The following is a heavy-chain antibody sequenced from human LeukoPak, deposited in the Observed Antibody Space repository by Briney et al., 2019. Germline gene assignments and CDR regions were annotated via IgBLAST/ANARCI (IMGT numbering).Heavy chain of an antibody. Sequence: SETLSLTCTVSGGSMSSYDWSWVRQPPGKGPEFIGYIHYSGTANYNPSLRSRVTISIDTSKKHFFLKLKSVTAADTAVYYCARDSSDGSSWCPSGWFDPWGQGTLVTVSS. V-gene: IGHV4-59*01. CDR2: IHYSGTA. CDR3: ARDSSDGSSWCPSGWFDP. D-gene: IGHD6-13*01. CDR1: GGSMSSYD. J-gene: IGHJ5*02.